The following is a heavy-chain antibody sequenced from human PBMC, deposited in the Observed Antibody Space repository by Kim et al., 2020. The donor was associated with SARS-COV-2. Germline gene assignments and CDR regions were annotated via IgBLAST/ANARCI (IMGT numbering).Heavy chain of an antibody. Sequence: GGSLRLSCAASGFTFSSYSMNWVRQAPGKGLEWVSSISSSSSYIYYADSVKGRFTISRDNAKNSLYLQMNSPRAEDTAVYYCAREEPAAMTVDYWGQGTLVTVSS. J-gene: IGHJ4*02. D-gene: IGHD2-2*01. CDR3: AREEPAAMTVDY. CDR1: GFTFSSYS. CDR2: ISSSSSYI. V-gene: IGHV3-21*01.